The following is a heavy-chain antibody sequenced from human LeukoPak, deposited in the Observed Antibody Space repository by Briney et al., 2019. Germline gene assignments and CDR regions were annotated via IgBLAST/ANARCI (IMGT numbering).Heavy chain of an antibody. D-gene: IGHD6-6*01. CDR2: IRAVGTYI. CDR3: ARGGIAGRAAYYYYMDV. J-gene: IGHJ6*03. CDR1: GFTFRSYT. Sequence: GRSLRLSCAADGFTFRSYTIHWVRQAPGKGLEWVSSIRAVGTYIYYADSVKSRFTISRDNVEKSAYLELSGLTGQDTAIYYCARGGIAGRAAYYYYMDVWGKGTTVTVSS. V-gene: IGHV3-21*01.